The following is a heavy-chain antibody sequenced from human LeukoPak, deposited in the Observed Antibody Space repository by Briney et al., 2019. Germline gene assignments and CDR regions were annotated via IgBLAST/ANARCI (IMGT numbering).Heavy chain of an antibody. D-gene: IGHD4-17*01. Sequence: PSETLSLTCTVSGGSISSGSYYWSWIRQPPGKGLEWIGSIYHSGSTYYNPSLKSRVTISVDTSKNQFSLKLSSVTAADTAVYYCTGDYGDYLDYWGQGTLVTVSS. J-gene: IGHJ4*02. CDR1: GGSISSGSYY. V-gene: IGHV4-39*03. CDR2: IYHSGST. CDR3: TGDYGDYLDY.